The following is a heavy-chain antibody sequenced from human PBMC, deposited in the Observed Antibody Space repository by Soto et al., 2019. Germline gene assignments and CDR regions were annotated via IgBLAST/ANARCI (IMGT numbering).Heavy chain of an antibody. Sequence: GGSLRLSCAASGFTVSSNYMSWVRQAPGKGLEWVSVIYSGGSTYYADSVKGRFTISRDNSKNTLYLQMNSLRAEDTAVYYCAREGKYCSSTSRYTYRDYYYGMDVWGQGTTVTVSS. V-gene: IGHV3-53*01. CDR1: GFTVSSNY. CDR2: IYSGGST. D-gene: IGHD2-2*02. CDR3: AREGKYCSSTSRYTYRDYYYGMDV. J-gene: IGHJ6*02.